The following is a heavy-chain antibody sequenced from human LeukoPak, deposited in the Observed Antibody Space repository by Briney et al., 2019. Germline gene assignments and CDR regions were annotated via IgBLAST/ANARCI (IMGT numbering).Heavy chain of an antibody. CDR1: GGTFSSYA. V-gene: IGHV1-69*04. CDR3: AREGGYSYGSVLYFDY. Sequence: GSSVKVSCKASGGTFSSYAISWVRQAPGQGLEWMRRIIPILGIANYAQKFQGRVTITADKSTSTAYMELSSLRSEDTAVYYCAREGGYSYGSVLYFDYWGQGTLVTVSS. CDR2: IIPILGIA. D-gene: IGHD5-18*01. J-gene: IGHJ4*02.